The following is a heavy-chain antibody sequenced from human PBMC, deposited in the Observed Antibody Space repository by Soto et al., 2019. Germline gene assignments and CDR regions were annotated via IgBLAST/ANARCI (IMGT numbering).Heavy chain of an antibody. D-gene: IGHD4-17*01. J-gene: IGHJ5*02. V-gene: IGHV3-30-3*01. CDR3: ARPSTTVTTLNWFDP. CDR2: ISYDGSNK. Sequence: GGSLRLSCAASGFTFSSYAMHWVRQAPGKGLEWVAVISYDGSNKYYADSVKGRFTISRDNSKNTLYLQMNSLRAEDTAVYYCARPSTTVTTLNWFDPWGQGT. CDR1: GFTFSSYA.